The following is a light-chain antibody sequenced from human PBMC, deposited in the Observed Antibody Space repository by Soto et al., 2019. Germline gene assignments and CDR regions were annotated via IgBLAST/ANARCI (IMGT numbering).Light chain of an antibody. V-gene: IGKV1-9*01. Sequence: DIQLTQSPSFLSASVGDRVTITCRASQGISSSLAWYQQKPGRAPELLIYAASTLQSGVPSRFSGSGSGTEFNLTISSLQPEDFATCYCQQINSFPLTFRGGTKVEI. CDR3: QQINSFPLT. CDR1: QGISSS. CDR2: AAS. J-gene: IGKJ4*01.